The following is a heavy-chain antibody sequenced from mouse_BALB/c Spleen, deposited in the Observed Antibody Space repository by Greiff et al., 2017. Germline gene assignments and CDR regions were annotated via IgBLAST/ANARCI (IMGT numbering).Heavy chain of an antibody. V-gene: IGHV1-9*01. D-gene: IGHD2-3*01. CDR2: ILPGSGST. J-gene: IGHJ1*01. CDR1: GYTFSSYW. Sequence: QVQLKESGAELMKPGASVKISCKATGYTFSSYWIEWVKQRPGHGLEWIGEILPGSGSTNYNEKFKGKATFTADTSSNTAYMQLSSLTSEDSAVYYCAREGMMVTTWYFDVWGAGTTVTVSS. CDR3: AREGMMVTTWYFDV.